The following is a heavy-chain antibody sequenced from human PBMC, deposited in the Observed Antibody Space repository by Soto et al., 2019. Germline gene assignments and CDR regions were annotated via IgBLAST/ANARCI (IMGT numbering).Heavy chain of an antibody. CDR3: ARDDYGDYSWYGMDV. Sequence: QVQLVQSGAEVKKPGASVKVSCKASGYTFTSYAMHWVRQAPGQRLEWMGWINAGNGNTKYSQKFQGRVTITRDTSAGTAYMELSSLRSEDTAVYYCARDDYGDYSWYGMDVWGQGTTVTVSS. CDR1: GYTFTSYA. V-gene: IGHV1-3*01. CDR2: INAGNGNT. D-gene: IGHD4-17*01. J-gene: IGHJ6*02.